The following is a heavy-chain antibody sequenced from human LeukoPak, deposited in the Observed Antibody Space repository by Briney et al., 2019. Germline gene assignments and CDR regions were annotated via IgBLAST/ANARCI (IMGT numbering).Heavy chain of an antibody. CDR1: GGTFSSYA. V-gene: IGHV1-69*05. D-gene: IGHD6-19*01. J-gene: IGHJ4*02. CDR3: ATSSGWQLDY. CDR2: IIPIFGTA. Sequence: ASVKVSCKASGGTFSSYAISWVRQAPGQGLEWMGGIIPIFGTASYAQKFQGRVTMTRDTSTSTVYMELSSLRSEDTAVYYCATSSGWQLDYWGQGTLVTVSS.